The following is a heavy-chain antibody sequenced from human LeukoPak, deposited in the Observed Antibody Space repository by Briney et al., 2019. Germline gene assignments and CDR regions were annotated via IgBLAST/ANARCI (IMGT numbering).Heavy chain of an antibody. CDR2: IHYSGST. D-gene: IGHD5-12*01. J-gene: IGHJ5*02. V-gene: IGHV4-59*12. Sequence: PSETLSLTCTVSGGSISSNYWSWIRQPPGKGLEWIGYIHYSGSTNYNPSLKSRVTMSVDTSKNQFSLKLSSVTAADTAVYFCASGSSGYDPWGQGTLVTVSS. CDR3: ASGSSGYDP. CDR1: GGSISSNY.